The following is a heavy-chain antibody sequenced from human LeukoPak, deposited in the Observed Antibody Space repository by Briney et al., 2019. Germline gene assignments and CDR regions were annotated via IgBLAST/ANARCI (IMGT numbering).Heavy chain of an antibody. V-gene: IGHV4-59*11. CDR3: ARAPGPWLVDY. D-gene: IGHD6-19*01. Sequence: PSETLSLTCVVSGGSLSTHHWSWIRQSPGRGLEWIGYISDSGSTNYNPSLKSRVTISVDTSKNQFSLMLSSVTAADTAVYYCARAPGPWLVDYWGQGTLVTVSS. CDR1: GGSLSTHH. CDR2: ISDSGST. J-gene: IGHJ4*02.